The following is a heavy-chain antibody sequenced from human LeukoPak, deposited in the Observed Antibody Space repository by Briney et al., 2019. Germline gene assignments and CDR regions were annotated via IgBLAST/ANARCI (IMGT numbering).Heavy chain of an antibody. CDR2: ISGSGRST. J-gene: IGHJ4*02. Sequence: GGTLRLSCAASGFTFSTYGMSWVRQAPGKGLEWVSGISGSGRSTYYADSVKGRFTVSRDNSKDTLYLQMSSLRAEDMAVYCCAKLRTGGLRGGSFDYWGQGTLVTVSS. D-gene: IGHD3-16*01. CDR1: GFTFSTYG. V-gene: IGHV3-23*01. CDR3: AKLRTGGLRGGSFDY.